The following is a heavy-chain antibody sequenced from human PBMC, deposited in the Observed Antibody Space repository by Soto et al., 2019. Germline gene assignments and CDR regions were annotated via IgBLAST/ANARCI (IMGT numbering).Heavy chain of an antibody. Sequence: EVDLVESGGGLVQSGGSLRLSCADSGLTFRNYGMNWVRQAPGKGLEWVSSIGIGSSTTYYADSVKGRFTISRDNAKNSLYLQMNSLRAEDTAVYYCARDQLYYNDISGRPLNAFDVWGQGTMVTVSS. V-gene: IGHV3-48*01. CDR3: ARDQLYYNDISGRPLNAFDV. CDR1: GLTFRNYG. CDR2: IGIGSSTT. J-gene: IGHJ3*01. D-gene: IGHD3-22*01.